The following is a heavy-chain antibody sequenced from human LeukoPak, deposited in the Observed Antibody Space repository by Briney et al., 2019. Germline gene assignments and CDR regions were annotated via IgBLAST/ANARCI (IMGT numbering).Heavy chain of an antibody. Sequence: PGGSLRLSCTVSGFTVSSNSMSWVRQAPGKGLEWVSFIYSDNTHYSDSVKGRFTISRDNSKNTLYLQMNSLRAEDTAVYYCARNPSGGTTPSFDYWGQGTLVTVSS. CDR2: IYSDNT. CDR1: GFTVSSNS. V-gene: IGHV3-53*01. D-gene: IGHD4-23*01. J-gene: IGHJ4*02. CDR3: ARNPSGGTTPSFDY.